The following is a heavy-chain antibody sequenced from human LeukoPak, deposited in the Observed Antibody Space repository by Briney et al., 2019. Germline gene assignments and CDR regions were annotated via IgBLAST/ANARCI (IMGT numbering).Heavy chain of an antibody. CDR1: GYTFTTYA. CDR3: ARELLITRTWFDP. D-gene: IGHD3-22*01. Sequence: ASVKVSCKASGYTFTTYAMNWVRQAPGRGLEWMGWINTNTGNPTYAQGFTGRFVFSLDTSVSTAYLQISSLKAEDTAVYYCARELLITRTWFDPWGQGTLVTVSS. J-gene: IGHJ5*02. CDR2: INTNTGNP. V-gene: IGHV7-4-1*02.